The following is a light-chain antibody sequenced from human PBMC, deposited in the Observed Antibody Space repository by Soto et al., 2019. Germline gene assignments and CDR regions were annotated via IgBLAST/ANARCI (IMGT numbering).Light chain of an antibody. V-gene: IGLV2-14*01. J-gene: IGLJ7*01. CDR2: EVS. Sequence: QSALTQPASVSGSPGQSITISCTGSSSDVGGYDFVSWYQHHPGKAPKLIIYEVSNRPSGVSNRFSGFKSGNTASLTISGLQAEDAADYYCSSYTSSDSLVFGGGTQLTVL. CDR1: SSDVGGYDF. CDR3: SSYTSSDSLV.